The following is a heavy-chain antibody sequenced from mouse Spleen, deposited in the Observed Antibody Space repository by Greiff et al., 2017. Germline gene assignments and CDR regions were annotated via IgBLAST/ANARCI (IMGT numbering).Heavy chain of an antibody. Sequence: EVMLVESGGGLVKPGGSLKLSCAASGFTFSSYAMSWVRQSPEKRLEWVAEISSGGSYTYYPDTVTGRFTISRDNAKNTLYLEMSSLRSEDTAMYYCARDPRSMFAYWGQGTLVTVSA. CDR1: GFTFSSYA. CDR2: ISSGGSYT. V-gene: IGHV5-9-4*01. CDR3: ARDPRSMFAY. J-gene: IGHJ3*01.